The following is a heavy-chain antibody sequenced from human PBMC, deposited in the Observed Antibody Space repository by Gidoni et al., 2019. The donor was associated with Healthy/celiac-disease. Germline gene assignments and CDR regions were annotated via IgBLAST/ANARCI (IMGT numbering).Heavy chain of an antibody. CDR3: AKDLSSSSWFYFDY. V-gene: IGHV3-9*01. Sequence: EVQLVESGGGLVQPGRSLRLSCAAPGFTFDDYAMHWVRQAPGKGLEWVSGISWNSGSIGYADSVKGGFTISRDNAKNSLYLQMNSLRAEDTALYYCAKDLSSSSWFYFDYWGQGTLVTVSS. J-gene: IGHJ4*02. CDR1: GFTFDDYA. CDR2: ISWNSGSI. D-gene: IGHD6-13*01.